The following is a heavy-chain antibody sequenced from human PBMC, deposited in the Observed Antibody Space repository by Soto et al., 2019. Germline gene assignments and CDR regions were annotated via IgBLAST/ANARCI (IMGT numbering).Heavy chain of an antibody. CDR3: ARDWRDGYTHGPDY. D-gene: IGHD5-12*01. Sequence: GGSLRLSCAASGFTFNNYCMNWVRQAPGKGLEWVANIKPDGSDQYYVDSVKGRFTISRDNAKNSLYLQVNSLRAEDTAVYYCARDWRDGYTHGPDYWGQGTLVTVSS. CDR1: GFTFNNYC. V-gene: IGHV3-7*04. J-gene: IGHJ4*02. CDR2: IKPDGSDQ.